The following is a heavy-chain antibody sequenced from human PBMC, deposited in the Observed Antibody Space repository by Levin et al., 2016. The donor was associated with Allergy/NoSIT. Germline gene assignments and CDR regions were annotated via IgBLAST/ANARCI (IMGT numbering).Heavy chain of an antibody. Sequence: WVRQAPGQGLEWMGGIIPVSATVTYAQKFQGRVTITADESTTTAYMELSSLRSGDSAVYYCATIIVVVPTPLRADYFYGLDAWGQGTTVTVSS. CDR3: ATIIVVVPTPLRADYFYGLDA. CDR2: IIPVSATV. V-gene: IGHV1-69*01. J-gene: IGHJ6*02. D-gene: IGHD2-15*01.